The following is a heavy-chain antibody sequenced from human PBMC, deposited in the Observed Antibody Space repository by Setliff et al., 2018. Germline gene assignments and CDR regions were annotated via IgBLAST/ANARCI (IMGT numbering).Heavy chain of an antibody. V-gene: IGHV4-34*01. CDR1: GGTFSDYY. CDR3: ARGRNIAARLLDS. Sequence: SETLSLTCAAYGGTFSDYYWTWIRQPPGKGLEWIGEINHRGGTNYNPSLKSRATISIDTSKDQFSLKLISMSAADTAVYFCARGRNIAARLLDSWGQGTLVTVSS. D-gene: IGHD6-6*01. CDR2: INHRGGT. J-gene: IGHJ4*02.